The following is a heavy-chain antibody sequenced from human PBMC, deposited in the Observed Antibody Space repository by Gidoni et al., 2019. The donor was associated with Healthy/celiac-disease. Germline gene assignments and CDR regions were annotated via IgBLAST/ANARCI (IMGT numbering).Heavy chain of an antibody. CDR1: GGSISSYY. CDR2: IYYSGST. V-gene: IGHV4-59*01. J-gene: IGHJ3*02. D-gene: IGHD2-21*02. Sequence: QVQLQESGPGLVKPSETLSLTCTVSGGSISSYYWSWIRQPPGKGLEWIGYIYYSGSTNYNPSLKSRVTISVDTSKNQFSLKLSSVTAADTAVYYCARGPMVVTAKDAFDIWGQGTMVTVSS. CDR3: ARGPMVVTAKDAFDI.